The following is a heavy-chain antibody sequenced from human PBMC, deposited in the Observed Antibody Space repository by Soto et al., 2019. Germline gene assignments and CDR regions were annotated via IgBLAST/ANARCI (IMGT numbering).Heavy chain of an antibody. V-gene: IGHV3-21*01. CDR2: ISSSSSYI. Sequence: GGSLRLSCAASGFTFSSYSMNWVRQAPGKGLEWVSSISSSSSYIYYADSVKGRFTISRDNAKNSLYLQMNSLRAEDTAVYYCARGSFSYYDFWSGYYPHNWFDPWGQGTLVTVSS. CDR3: ARGSFSYYDFWSGYYPHNWFDP. J-gene: IGHJ5*02. CDR1: GFTFSSYS. D-gene: IGHD3-3*01.